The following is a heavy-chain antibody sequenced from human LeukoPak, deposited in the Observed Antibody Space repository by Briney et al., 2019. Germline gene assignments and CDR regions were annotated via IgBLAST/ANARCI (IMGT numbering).Heavy chain of an antibody. CDR3: ARLSSYGGNSPTDY. Sequence: PGGSLRLSCAASGFTFSSYWMSWVRQAPGKGLEWVASIKQDGSEKYYVDSVKSRFTISRDNAKNSLYLQMNSLRAEDTAVYYCARLSSYGGNSPTDYWGQGTLVTVSS. CDR2: IKQDGSEK. V-gene: IGHV3-7*01. J-gene: IGHJ4*02. D-gene: IGHD4-23*01. CDR1: GFTFSSYW.